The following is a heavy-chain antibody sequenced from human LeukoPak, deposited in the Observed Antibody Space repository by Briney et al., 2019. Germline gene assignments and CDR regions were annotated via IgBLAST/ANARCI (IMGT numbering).Heavy chain of an antibody. CDR1: GFTFSTFP. Sequence: GGSLRLSCSASGFTFSTFPMHWVRQAPGKGLEYFSAISRNGDTTYYADSVKGRFTVSRDNSKNTLYLQMSSLGPEDTAVYYCVKALTDDAFDIWGQGTMVTVSS. J-gene: IGHJ3*02. CDR3: VKALTDDAFDI. V-gene: IGHV3-64D*06. CDR2: ISRNGDTT.